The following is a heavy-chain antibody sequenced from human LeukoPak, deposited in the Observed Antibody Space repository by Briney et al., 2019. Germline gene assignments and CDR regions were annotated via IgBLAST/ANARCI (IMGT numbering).Heavy chain of an antibody. CDR1: GYSFPAYW. CDR3: ARVLGSGPYLYYFDY. D-gene: IGHD3-10*01. V-gene: IGHV5-51*01. CDR2: IYPGDSDT. Sequence: RGESLKISCKGSGYSFPAYWIAWVRQMPGKGLEWMGIIYPGDSDTKYSPSFQGQVTISADKSTDTAYLQWSALKASDTAMYFCARVLGSGPYLYYFDYWGQGTLVTVSS. J-gene: IGHJ4*02.